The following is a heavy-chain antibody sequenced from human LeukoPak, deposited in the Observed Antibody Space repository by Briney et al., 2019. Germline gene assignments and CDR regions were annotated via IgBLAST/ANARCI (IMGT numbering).Heavy chain of an antibody. V-gene: IGHV4-61*02. CDR2: IYTSGST. CDR1: GGSISSRSYY. J-gene: IGHJ4*02. Sequence: PSETLSLTCTVSGGSISSRSYYWSWIRQPAGKGLEWIGRIYTSGSTNYNPSLKSRVAISVDTSKNQFSLKLSSLTAADTAVYYCARLRRSRLAEFDYWGQGTLVTVSS. CDR3: ARLRRSRLAEFDY. D-gene: IGHD3-3*02.